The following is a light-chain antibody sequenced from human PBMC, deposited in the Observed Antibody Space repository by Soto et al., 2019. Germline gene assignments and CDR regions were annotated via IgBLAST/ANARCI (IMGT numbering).Light chain of an antibody. CDR3: QHYDNWPS. CDR2: GAS. CDR1: QSVSSN. J-gene: IGKJ4*01. V-gene: IGKV3-15*01. Sequence: EIVMTQSPATLSVSPGERATLSCRASQSVSSNLAWYQQKPGQSPRLLIYGASTRATGIPARFSGSGSGTEFPLTISSLQSEDFAVYHCQHYDNWPSFGGGTKVEIK.